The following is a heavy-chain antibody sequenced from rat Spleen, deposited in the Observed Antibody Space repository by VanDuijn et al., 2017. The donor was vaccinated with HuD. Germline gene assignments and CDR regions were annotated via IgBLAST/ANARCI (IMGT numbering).Heavy chain of an antibody. D-gene: IGHD5-1*01. V-gene: IGHV5-22*01. CDR2: ISYEGSGT. CDR3: VRLLGAPDWYFDF. J-gene: IGHJ1*01. Sequence: EVQLVESGGGLVQPGRSLTLSCAASGFTFSDYDMAWVRQAPTKGLEWVASISYEGSGTYYGDSAKGRFTISRDNAKSTLNLQMDSLGSEDTATYYCVRLLGAPDWYFDFWGPGTMVTVSS. CDR1: GFTFSDYD.